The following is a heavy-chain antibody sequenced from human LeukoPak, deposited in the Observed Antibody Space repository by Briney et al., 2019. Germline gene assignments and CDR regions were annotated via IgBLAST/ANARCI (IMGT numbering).Heavy chain of an antibody. V-gene: IGHV4-39*07. CDR3: APRGGYSSSSDY. CDR2: IYYSGST. CDR1: GGSISSSSYY. Sequence: SETLSLTCTVSGGSISSSSYYWGWIRQPPGKGLEWIGSIYYSGSTNYNPSLKSRVTISVDTSKNQFSLKLSSVTAADTAVYYCAPRGGYSSSSDYWGQGTLVTVSS. J-gene: IGHJ4*02. D-gene: IGHD6-6*01.